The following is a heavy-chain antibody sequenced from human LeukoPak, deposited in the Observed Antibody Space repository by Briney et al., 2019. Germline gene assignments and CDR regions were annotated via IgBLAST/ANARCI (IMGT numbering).Heavy chain of an antibody. D-gene: IGHD3-9*01. CDR2: ISAYNGNT. CDR1: GYTFTSYG. Sequence: GASVKVSCKASGYTFTSYGIGWVRQAPGQGLEWMGWISAYNGNTNYAQKLQGRVTMTTDTSTSTAYMELRSLRSDDTAVYYCARDGRYFDWLLPFDYWGQGTLVTVSS. CDR3: ARDGRYFDWLLPFDY. V-gene: IGHV1-18*04. J-gene: IGHJ4*02.